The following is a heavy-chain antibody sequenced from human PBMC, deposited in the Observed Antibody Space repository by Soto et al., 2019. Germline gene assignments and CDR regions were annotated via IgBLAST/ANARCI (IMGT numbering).Heavy chain of an antibody. CDR3: AKRGSGSQFDY. CDR2: ISGSGDST. D-gene: IGHD1-26*01. V-gene: IGHV3-23*01. CDR1: GFTFSSYA. Sequence: EVQLLESGGSLVQPGGSLRLSCAASGFTFSSYAMSWVRQAPGTGLEWVSIISGSGDSTYYADSVKGRFTISRDNSKNTLYLQLNSLRAEDTAIYYCAKRGSGSQFDYWGQGTLVTVSS. J-gene: IGHJ4*02.